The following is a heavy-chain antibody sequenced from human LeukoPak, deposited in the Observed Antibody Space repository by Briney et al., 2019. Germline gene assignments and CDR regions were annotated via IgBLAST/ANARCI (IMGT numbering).Heavy chain of an antibody. V-gene: IGHV3-23*01. CDR3: ARKAGYYYGSGDY. D-gene: IGHD3-10*01. CDR1: GFTFSSYA. J-gene: IGHJ4*02. Sequence: PGGSLRLSCAASGFTFSSYAMSWVRQAPGKGLEWVSSISGSDGTTYYADSVKGRFTISRDNSKNTLYLQMNSLRAEDTAVYYCARKAGYYYGSGDYWGQGTLVTVSS. CDR2: ISGSDGTT.